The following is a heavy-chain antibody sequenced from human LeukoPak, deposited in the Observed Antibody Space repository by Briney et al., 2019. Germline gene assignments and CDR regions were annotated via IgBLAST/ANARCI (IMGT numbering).Heavy chain of an antibody. V-gene: IGHV3-53*01. CDR3: ARGRGYRDYDRPLDY. CDR1: GFTVSSNY. J-gene: IGHJ4*02. D-gene: IGHD5-12*01. CDR2: ITSGGNT. Sequence: GGSLRLSCAASGFTVSSNYMNWVRQAPGKGREWVSVITSGGNTYYADSVKGRFTTSRDNSKNTLYVQMNSLRAEDTAIYYCARGRGYRDYDRPLDYWGQGTLVTVSS.